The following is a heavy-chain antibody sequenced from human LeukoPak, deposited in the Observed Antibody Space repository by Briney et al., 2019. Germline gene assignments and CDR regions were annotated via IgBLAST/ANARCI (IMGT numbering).Heavy chain of an antibody. V-gene: IGHV3-53*01. CDR2: TDRGGST. D-gene: IGHD3-16*02. CDR3: GTTTLSATWNY. J-gene: IGHJ4*02. CDR1: GFTVSSSY. Sequence: GGSLRLSCAASGFTVSSSYMSWVRQAPGKGLEWVSVTDRGGSTKYADPVKGRFTISRDNSENTLYLQMNSLRVEDTAVYYCGTTTLSATWNYWGQGTLVTVSS.